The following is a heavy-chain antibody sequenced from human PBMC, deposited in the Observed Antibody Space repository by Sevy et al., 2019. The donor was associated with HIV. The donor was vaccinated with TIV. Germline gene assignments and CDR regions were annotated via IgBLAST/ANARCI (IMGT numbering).Heavy chain of an antibody. V-gene: IGHV1-2*02. CDR2: INPNSGGT. D-gene: IGHD2-2*01. CDR1: GYTFTGYY. CDR3: AREGVPAAIWFDP. Sequence: ASVKVSCKASGYTFTGYYMHWVRQAPGQGLEWMGWINPNSGGTNYAQKFQGRVTMTRDTSISTAYMELSRLGSDETAVYYCAREGVPAAIWFDPWGQGTLVTVSS. J-gene: IGHJ5*02.